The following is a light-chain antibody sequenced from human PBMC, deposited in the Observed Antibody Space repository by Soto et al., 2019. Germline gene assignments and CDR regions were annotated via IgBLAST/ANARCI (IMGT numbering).Light chain of an antibody. Sequence: EIVLTQSPGTLSLSPGERATLSCRASQSVSSSYLAWYQQKPGQAPSLLIYGASSRATGIPDRFSGSGSGTDFTLTISRLEPEDFAVYYCQQYNNWPLLTFGQGTRLEIK. CDR3: QQYNNWPLLT. V-gene: IGKV3-20*01. J-gene: IGKJ5*01. CDR1: QSVSSSY. CDR2: GAS.